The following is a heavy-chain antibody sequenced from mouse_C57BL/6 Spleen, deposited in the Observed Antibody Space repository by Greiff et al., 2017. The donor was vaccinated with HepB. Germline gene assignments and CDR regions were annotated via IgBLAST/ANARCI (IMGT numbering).Heavy chain of an antibody. Sequence: EVMLVESGGGLVKPGGSLKLSCAASGFTFSDYGMHWVRQAPEKGLEWVAYISSGSSTIYYADTVKGRCTISRDNAKNTLFLQMTSLRSEDTAMYYCAREGLDEFDGGHYYAMDYWGQGTSVTVSS. V-gene: IGHV5-17*01. J-gene: IGHJ4*01. CDR1: GFTFSDYG. CDR3: AREGLDEFDGGHYYAMDY. D-gene: IGHD2-4*01. CDR2: ISSGSSTI.